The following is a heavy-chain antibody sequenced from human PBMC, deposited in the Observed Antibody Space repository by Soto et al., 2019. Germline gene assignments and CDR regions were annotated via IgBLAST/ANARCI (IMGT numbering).Heavy chain of an antibody. D-gene: IGHD1-26*01. CDR1: GFTFSSYW. CDR2: IDSDGSST. J-gene: IGHJ4*02. Sequence: EVQLVESGGGLVQPGGSLGLSCAASGFTFSSYWMHWVRQTPEKGLVWVSHIDSDGSSTTYADSVKGRFTISRDNAKNTLYLQMNSLRAEDTAVYYCVRDDFGLGIEYWGLGTLVTVSS. V-gene: IGHV3-74*01. CDR3: VRDDFGLGIEY.